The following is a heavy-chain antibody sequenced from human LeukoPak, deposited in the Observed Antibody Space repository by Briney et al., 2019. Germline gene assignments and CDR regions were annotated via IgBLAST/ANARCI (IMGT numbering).Heavy chain of an antibody. D-gene: IGHD3-22*01. V-gene: IGHV3-48*01. CDR1: GFTFSSYS. Sequence: GGSLRLSCAASGFTFSSYSMNWVRQAPGKGLEWVSYISSSSSTIYYADSVKGRFTIPRDNAKNSLYLQMNSLRAEDTAVYYCARDSNPDYYYDSSGYLHWGQGTLVTVSS. J-gene: IGHJ4*02. CDR3: ARDSNPDYYYDSSGYLH. CDR2: ISSSSSTI.